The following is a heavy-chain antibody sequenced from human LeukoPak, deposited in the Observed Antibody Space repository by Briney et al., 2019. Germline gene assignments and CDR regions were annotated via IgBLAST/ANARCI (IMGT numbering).Heavy chain of an antibody. J-gene: IGHJ4*02. V-gene: IGHV5-51*01. CDR1: GYSFTSYW. D-gene: IGHD1-1*01. CDR3: ARHLGPSFYNPFDY. Sequence: GESLKISCKSSGYSFTSYWIGWVRQMPGKGLEWMGIIYPGDSDTRYSPSFQGQVTISADNSISTAYLQWSSPKASDTAMYYCARHLGPSFYNPFDYWGQGTLVTVSS. CDR2: IYPGDSDT.